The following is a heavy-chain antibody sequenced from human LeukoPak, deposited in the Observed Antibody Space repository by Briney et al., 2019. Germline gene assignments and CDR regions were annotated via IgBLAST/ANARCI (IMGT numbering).Heavy chain of an antibody. V-gene: IGHV1-8*03. CDR3: AKDDAWGRYKH. Sequence: ASVEVSCKASGYTFISYDINWVRQATGQGLEWMGWMNPNSGNTGYAQKFQGRVTITRNTSISTAYMELSSLRSEDTAVYYCAKDDAWGRYKHWGQGTLVTVSS. CDR1: GYTFISYD. J-gene: IGHJ1*01. CDR2: MNPNSGNT. D-gene: IGHD3-16*01.